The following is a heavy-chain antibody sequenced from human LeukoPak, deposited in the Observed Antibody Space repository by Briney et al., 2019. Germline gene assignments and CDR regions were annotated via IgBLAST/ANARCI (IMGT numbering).Heavy chain of an antibody. CDR1: GFTFSSYW. Sequence: GGSLRLSCAASGFTFSSYWMSWVRQAPGKGLEWVAKIKQVGSEKYYVHYVKGRFTISRDNAKNSLYLQMNSLRAEDTAVYYCARDDCSSISCYHNWFDGWGQGTLVTVSS. D-gene: IGHD2-2*01. V-gene: IGHV3-7*01. J-gene: IGHJ5*02. CDR3: ARDDCSSISCYHNWFDG. CDR2: IKQVGSEK.